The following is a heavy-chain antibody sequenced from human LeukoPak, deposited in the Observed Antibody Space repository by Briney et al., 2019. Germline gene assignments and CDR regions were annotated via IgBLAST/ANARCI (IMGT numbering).Heavy chain of an antibody. J-gene: IGHJ4*02. CDR1: GFTFSSYW. CDR2: INSDGSST. V-gene: IGHV3-74*01. Sequence: GGSLRLSCAASGFTFSSYWMHWVRQVPGKGLVWVSRINSDGSSTNYADSVKGRFTISRDNAKNSLDLQMSSLRADDTALYYCARSKIDYWGQGTLVTVSS. D-gene: IGHD4-11*01. CDR3: ARSKIDY.